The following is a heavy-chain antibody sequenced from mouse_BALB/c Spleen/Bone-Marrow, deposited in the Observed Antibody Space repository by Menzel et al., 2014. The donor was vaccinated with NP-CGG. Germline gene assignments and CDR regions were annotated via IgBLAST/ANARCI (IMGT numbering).Heavy chain of an antibody. D-gene: IGHD4-1*01. CDR3: ARNPVGRNYFDY. CDR2: IWSGGST. J-gene: IGHJ2*01. V-gene: IGHV2-2*02. Sequence: VKVVESGPGLVQPSQSLSITCTVSGFSFPNYGVHWVRQSPGKGLEWLGVIWSGGSTDYNAAFISRLSISKDNSKSQAFFKMNSPQVNDTAIYYCARNPVGRNYFDYWGQGTTLTVSS. CDR1: GFSFPNYG.